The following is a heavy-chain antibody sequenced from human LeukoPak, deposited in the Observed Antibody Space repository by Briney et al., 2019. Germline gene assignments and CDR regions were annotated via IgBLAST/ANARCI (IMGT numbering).Heavy chain of an antibody. V-gene: IGHV3-30*18. CDR3: AKDPYDFWSGYYIRGYYFDY. CDR2: ISYDGSNK. J-gene: IGHJ4*02. CDR1: GFTFSSYG. D-gene: IGHD3-3*01. Sequence: GSLRLSCAASGFTFSSYGVHWVRQAPGKGLEWVAVISYDGSNKYYADSVKGRFTISRDNSKNTLYLQMNSLRAEDTAVYYCAKDPYDFWSGYYIRGYYFDYWGQGTLVTVSS.